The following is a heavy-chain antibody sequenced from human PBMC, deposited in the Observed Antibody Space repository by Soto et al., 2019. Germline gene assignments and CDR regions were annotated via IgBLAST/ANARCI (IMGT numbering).Heavy chain of an antibody. J-gene: IGHJ4*02. V-gene: IGHV1-2*02. Sequence: GAPVKGSFKGSGYTFTRHYIHWVRQAPEQGPEWMGEIGPESGATRYAQKFQGRVTMTRDTSITTVYMELKNLSPDDTSVYYCGRGRSGQIVVFYWGQGTPVTVSS. CDR2: IGPESGAT. CDR3: GRGRSGQIVVFY. D-gene: IGHD1-26*01. CDR1: GYTFTRHY.